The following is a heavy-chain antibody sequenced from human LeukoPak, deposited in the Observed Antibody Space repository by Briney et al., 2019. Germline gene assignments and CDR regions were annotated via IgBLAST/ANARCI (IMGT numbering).Heavy chain of an antibody. CDR3: AREDGGPNTYYYYYMDV. J-gene: IGHJ6*03. Sequence: SVKVSCKASGGTFSSYAISWVRQAPGQGLEWMGGIIPIFGTANYAQKFQGRVTITADKSTITTYMELSSMRSEDTAVYYCAREDGGPNTYYYYYMDVWGKGPTVTVSS. V-gene: IGHV1-69*06. CDR2: IIPIFGTA. D-gene: IGHD3-16*01. CDR1: GGTFSSYA.